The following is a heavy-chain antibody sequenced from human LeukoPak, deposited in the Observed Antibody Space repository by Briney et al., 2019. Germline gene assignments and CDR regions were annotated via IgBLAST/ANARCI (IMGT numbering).Heavy chain of an antibody. J-gene: IGHJ5*02. Sequence: SETLSLTCTVSGGSISSSSYYWGWIRQPPGKGLEWIGCIYYSGSTYYNPSLKSRVTISVDTSKNQFSLKLSSVTAADTAVYYCAGVSVRGVITYNWFDPWGQGTLVTVSS. CDR3: AGVSVRGVITYNWFDP. CDR1: GGSISSSSYY. CDR2: IYYSGST. V-gene: IGHV4-39*01. D-gene: IGHD3-10*01.